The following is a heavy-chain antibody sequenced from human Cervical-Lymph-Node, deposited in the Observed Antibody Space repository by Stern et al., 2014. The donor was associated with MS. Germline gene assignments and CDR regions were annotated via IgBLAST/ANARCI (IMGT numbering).Heavy chain of an antibody. D-gene: IGHD4-17*01. CDR1: GGSISSGGYS. CDR2: IYHSGGT. CDR3: ARSSTVTPNAFDI. Sequence: QLQLQESGSGLVKPSQTLSLTCAVSGGSISSGGYSWSWIRQPPGKGLEWIGYIYHSGGTYYNPSLKSRVTISVDRSKNQFSLKLSSVTAADTAVYYCARSSTVTPNAFDIWGQGTMVTVSS. J-gene: IGHJ3*02. V-gene: IGHV4-30-2*01.